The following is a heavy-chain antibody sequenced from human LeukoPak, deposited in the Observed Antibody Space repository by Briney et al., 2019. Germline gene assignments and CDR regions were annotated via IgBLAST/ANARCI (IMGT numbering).Heavy chain of an antibody. CDR1: GGSISSYY. D-gene: IGHD5-12*01. CDR2: IYYSGST. J-gene: IGHJ5*02. Sequence: SETLSLTCTVSGGSISSYYWSWIRQPPGKGLEWIGYIYYSGSTNYNPSLKSRVTISVDTSKNQFSLKLSSVTAADTAVYYCARDGGYDYVWFDPWGQGTLVTVSS. CDR3: ARDGGYDYVWFDP. V-gene: IGHV4-59*12.